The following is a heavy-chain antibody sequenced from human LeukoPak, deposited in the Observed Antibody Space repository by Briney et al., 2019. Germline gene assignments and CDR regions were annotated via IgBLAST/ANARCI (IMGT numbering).Heavy chain of an antibody. V-gene: IGHV4-59*01. Sequence: PSETLSLTCTVPGGPISGDYRSWVRQTPGKGLEWIGYISYSATANYNPSSKSRVSFSIDTSKNQFSLKLTCGRAAATAVYFCAPGHSSGWFDYWGQGGTVCVCS. CDR2: ISYSATA. CDR1: GGPISGDY. J-gene: IGHJ4*02. D-gene: IGHD6-19*01. CDR3: APGHSSGWFDY.